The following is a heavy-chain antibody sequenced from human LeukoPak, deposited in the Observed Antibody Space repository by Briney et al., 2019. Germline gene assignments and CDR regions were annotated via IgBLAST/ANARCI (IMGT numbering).Heavy chain of an antibody. J-gene: IGHJ4*02. Sequence: ASVKVSCKASGYTFTGYYMHWVRQAPGQGLEWMGWINPNSGGTNYAQKFQGRVTMTRDTSISTAYMELCRLRSDDTAVYYCARGSFGVVVAAAFYFDYWGQGTPVTVSS. CDR1: GYTFTGYY. CDR2: INPNSGGT. D-gene: IGHD2-15*01. V-gene: IGHV1-2*02. CDR3: ARGSFGVVVAAAFYFDY.